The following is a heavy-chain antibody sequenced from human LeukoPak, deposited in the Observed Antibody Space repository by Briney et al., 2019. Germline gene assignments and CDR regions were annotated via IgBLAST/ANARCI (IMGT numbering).Heavy chain of an antibody. J-gene: IGHJ6*02. Sequence: GASVKVSCKASGGTFSSYAISWVRQAPGQGLEWMGRIIPILGIANYAQKFQGRVTITADKSTSTAYMELSSLRSEDTAVYYCARDSEGVQLWLHYYGMDVWGQGTTVTVSS. V-gene: IGHV1-69*04. CDR3: ARDSEGVQLWLHYYGMDV. CDR2: IIPILGIA. D-gene: IGHD5-18*01. CDR1: GGTFSSYA.